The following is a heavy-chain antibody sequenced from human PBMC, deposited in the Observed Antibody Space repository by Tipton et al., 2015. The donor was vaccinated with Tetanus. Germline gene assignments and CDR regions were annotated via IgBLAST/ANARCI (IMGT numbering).Heavy chain of an antibody. CDR1: GFTFSNYW. CDR3: ARGKWWLDP. V-gene: IGHV3-7*04. D-gene: IGHD2-8*01. CDR2: INQDGSEK. J-gene: IGHJ5*02. Sequence: SLRLSCSASGFTFSNYWMSWVRQAPGKGLEWVANINQDGSEKNYVDSVKGRFTISRDNAKNSLHLQMNTLRAEDTALYYCARGKWWLDPWGQGTLITVSS.